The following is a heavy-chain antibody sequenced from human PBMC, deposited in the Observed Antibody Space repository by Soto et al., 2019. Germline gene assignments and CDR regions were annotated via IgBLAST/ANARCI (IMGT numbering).Heavy chain of an antibody. CDR2: IKSKTDGGTT. CDR3: TTEVVGTAMVIDY. Sequence: PGGSLRLSCAASGFTFSNAWMNWVRQAPGKGLEWVGRIKSKTDGGTTDYAAPVKGRFTISRDDSKNTLYLQMNSLKTEDTAVYYCTTEVVGTAMVIDYWGQGTLVTVSS. D-gene: IGHD5-18*01. J-gene: IGHJ4*02. CDR1: GFTFSNAW. V-gene: IGHV3-15*07.